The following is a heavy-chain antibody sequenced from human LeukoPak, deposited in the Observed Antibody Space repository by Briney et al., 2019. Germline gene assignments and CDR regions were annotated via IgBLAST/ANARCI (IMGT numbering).Heavy chain of an antibody. CDR1: GGSISSSSYY. CDR2: IYYSGST. CDR3: ARSVLRYLSPFDY. Sequence: SETLSLTCTVSGGSISSSSYYWGWIRQPPGKGLEWIGYIYYSGSTNYNPSLKSRVTISVDTSKNQFSLKLSSVTAADTAVYYCARSVLRYLSPFDYWGQGTLVTVSS. V-gene: IGHV4-61*05. D-gene: IGHD3-9*01. J-gene: IGHJ4*02.